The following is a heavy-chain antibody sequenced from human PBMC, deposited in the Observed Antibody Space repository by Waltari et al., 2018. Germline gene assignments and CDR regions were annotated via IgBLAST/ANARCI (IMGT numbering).Heavy chain of an antibody. V-gene: IGHV4-59*01. CDR3: ARGYCSGGSCYSPFQH. Sequence: VQLVESGGGLVQPGGSLRLSCAASGFTFSSYAMSWIRQPPGKGLEWIGYIYYSGSTNYNPSLKSRVTISVDTSKNQFSLKLSSVTAADTAVYYCARGYCSGGSCYSPFQHWGQGTLVTVSS. CDR2: IYYSGST. CDR1: GFTFSSYA. J-gene: IGHJ1*01. D-gene: IGHD2-15*01.